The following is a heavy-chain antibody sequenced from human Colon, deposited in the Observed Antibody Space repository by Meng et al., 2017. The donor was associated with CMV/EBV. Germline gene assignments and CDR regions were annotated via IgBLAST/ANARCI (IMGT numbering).Heavy chain of an antibody. J-gene: IGHJ4*02. V-gene: IGHV3-30-3*01. CDR1: GFTFSSYA. D-gene: IGHD3-10*02. Sequence: GESLKISCAASGFTFSSYAMHWVRQAPGKGLEWVAVISYDGSNKYYADSVKGRFTISRDNSKNTLYLQMNSLRVEDTATYFCAKEYVHDHWGQGTQVTVSS. CDR3: AKEYVHDH. CDR2: ISYDGSNK.